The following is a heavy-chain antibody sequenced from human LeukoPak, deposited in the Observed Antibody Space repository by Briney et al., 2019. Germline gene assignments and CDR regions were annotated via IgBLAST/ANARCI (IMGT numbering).Heavy chain of an antibody. D-gene: IGHD2-2*01. Sequence: GGSLRLSCAASGFTFSSYAMHWVRQAPGKGLEWVAVISYDGSNKYYADPAKGRFTISRDNAKRSLVLQMNSLRAEDTAVYYCVRAHGTYAPLGYWGQGTLVTVSS. J-gene: IGHJ4*02. CDR1: GFTFSSYA. CDR3: VRAHGTYAPLGY. V-gene: IGHV3-30*04. CDR2: ISYDGSNK.